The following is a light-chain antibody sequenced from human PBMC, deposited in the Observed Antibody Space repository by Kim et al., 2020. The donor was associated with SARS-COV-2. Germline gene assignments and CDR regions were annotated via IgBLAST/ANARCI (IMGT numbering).Light chain of an antibody. J-gene: IGLJ3*02. CDR1: NIGTKT. V-gene: IGLV3-21*01. CDR2: YDY. Sequence: APGETATITSGGNNIGTKTVHWYQQRPGQAPMLVIYYDYDRPSGIPERFSGSNSGNTATLTISRVEAGDEADYYCQVWDSSSDHWVFGGGTQLTVL. CDR3: QVWDSSSDHWV.